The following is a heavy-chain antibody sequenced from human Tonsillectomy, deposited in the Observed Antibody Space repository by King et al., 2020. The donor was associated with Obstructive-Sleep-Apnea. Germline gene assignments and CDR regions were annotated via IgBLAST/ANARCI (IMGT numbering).Heavy chain of an antibody. Sequence: PLQESGPGLVKPSETLSLTCTVSGGSISSSSYYWGWIRQPPGKGLEWIGSIYYSGSTYYNPSLKSRVTISVDTSKNQFSLKLSSVTAADTAVYYCARDSSPSGFGELFLDPWGQGTLVTVSS. CDR2: IYYSGST. J-gene: IGHJ5*02. V-gene: IGHV4-39*07. CDR1: GGSISSSSYY. D-gene: IGHD3-10*01. CDR3: ARDSSPSGFGELFLDP.